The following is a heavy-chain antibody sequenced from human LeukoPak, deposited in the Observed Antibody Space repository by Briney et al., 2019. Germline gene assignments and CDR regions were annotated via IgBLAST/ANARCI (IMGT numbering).Heavy chain of an antibody. CDR2: IYFSGIT. D-gene: IGHD6-6*01. CDR1: GGSINSDGYY. Sequence: SETLSLTCTVSGGSINSDGYYWSWIRQHPGKGLEWIGYIYFSGITYYNPSLKSRVTMSLYTSKNQFSLKLRSVTAADTAVYYCAREYSTSSTAFGIWGQGTMVTVSS. V-gene: IGHV4-31*03. CDR3: AREYSTSSTAFGI. J-gene: IGHJ3*02.